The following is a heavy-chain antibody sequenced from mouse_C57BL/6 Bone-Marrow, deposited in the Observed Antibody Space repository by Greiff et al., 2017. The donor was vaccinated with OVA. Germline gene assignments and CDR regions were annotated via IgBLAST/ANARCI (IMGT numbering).Heavy chain of an antibody. J-gene: IGHJ2*01. CDR1: GYTFTGYW. CDR3: ARGHDSFDY. CDR2: ILPGSCST. D-gene: IGHD2-4*01. Sequence: QVQLKESGAELMKPGASVKLSCKATGYTFTGYWIEWVKQRPGHGLEWIGEILPGSCSTNYNEKFKGKATFTADTSSNTAYMQLSSLTTEDSAIYYCARGHDSFDYWGQGTTLTVSS. V-gene: IGHV1-9*01.